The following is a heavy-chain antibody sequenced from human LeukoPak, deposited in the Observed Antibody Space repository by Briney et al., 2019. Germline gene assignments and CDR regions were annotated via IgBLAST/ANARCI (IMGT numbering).Heavy chain of an antibody. V-gene: IGHV3-7*01. CDR2: IKRNGHEK. CDR1: GFTSSPDW. Sequence: GGSLKLSCAASGFTSSPDWMSWVRQGRGKGLEWLACIKRNGHEKYYADSVRGRFTISRDDAGNSLHLQMNSLRVEDTALYYCAALDAPTLHAAYWGQGSLVTVSS. J-gene: IGHJ4*02. CDR3: AALDAPTLHAAY. D-gene: IGHD5-24*01.